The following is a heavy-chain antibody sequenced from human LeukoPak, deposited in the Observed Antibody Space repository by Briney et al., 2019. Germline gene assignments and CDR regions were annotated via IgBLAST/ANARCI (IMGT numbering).Heavy chain of an antibody. J-gene: IGHJ3*02. V-gene: IGHV3-48*01. Sequence: PGGSLRLSCAASGFIFRSYSMNWVRQAPGKGLEWVSYISGGSTTIYYADSVKGRFTISRDNAKNSLYLQMNSLRAEDTALYYCAGDSSGYLGIDIWGQGTMVTVSS. D-gene: IGHD3-22*01. CDR2: ISGGSTTI. CDR1: GFIFRSYS. CDR3: AGDSSGYLGIDI.